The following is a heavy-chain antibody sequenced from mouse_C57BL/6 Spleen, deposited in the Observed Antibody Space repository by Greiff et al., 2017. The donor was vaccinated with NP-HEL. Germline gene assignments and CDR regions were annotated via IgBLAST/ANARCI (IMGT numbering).Heavy chain of an antibody. CDR3: ASQGPSAWFAY. J-gene: IGHJ3*01. CDR1: GYTFTDYN. CDR2: INPNNGGT. D-gene: IGHD3-2*02. Sequence: VQLQQSGPELVKPGASVKIPCKASGYTFTDYNMDWVKQSHGKSLEWIGDINPNNGGTIYNQKFKGKATLTVDKSSSTAYMELRSLTSEDTAVYYCASQGPSAWFAYWGQGTLVTVSA. V-gene: IGHV1-18*01.